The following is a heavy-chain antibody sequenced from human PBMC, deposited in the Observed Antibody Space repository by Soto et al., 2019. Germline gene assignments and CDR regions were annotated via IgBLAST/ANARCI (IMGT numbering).Heavy chain of an antibody. V-gene: IGHV4-31*03. CDR1: GGSISSGGYY. CDR2: IYYSGST. J-gene: IGHJ4*02. CDR3: ARDTRNLYGDYRFFDY. D-gene: IGHD4-17*01. Sequence: SETLSLTCTVSGGSISSGGYYWSWIRQHPGKGLEWIGYIYYSGSTYYNPSLKSRVTISVDTSKNQFSLKLSSVTAADTAVYYCARDTRNLYGDYRFFDYWGQGTLVTVSS.